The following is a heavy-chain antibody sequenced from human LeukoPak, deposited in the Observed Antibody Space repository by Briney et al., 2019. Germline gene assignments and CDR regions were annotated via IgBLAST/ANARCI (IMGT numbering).Heavy chain of an antibody. CDR1: GGSFSGYY. Sequence: SETLSLTCAVYGGSFSGYYWGWIRQPPGKGLEWIGEINHSGSTNYNPSLKSRVTISVDTSENQFSLKLSSVTAADTAVYYCARGRRRNYAYWGQGTLVTVSS. J-gene: IGHJ4*02. CDR3: ARGRRRNYAY. CDR2: INHSGST. D-gene: IGHD1-7*01. V-gene: IGHV4-34*01.